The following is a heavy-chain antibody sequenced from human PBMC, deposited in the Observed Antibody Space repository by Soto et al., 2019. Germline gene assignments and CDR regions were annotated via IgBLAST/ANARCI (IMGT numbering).Heavy chain of an antibody. CDR1: GGGSISSGGYA. CDR2: IYDTGST. J-gene: IGHJ4*02. CDR3: ARYGGSGTSYFDY. D-gene: IGHD3-16*01. Sequence: QLQLQESGSGLVKPSQTLSLTCAVSGGGSISSGGYAWSWIRQPPGKGPEWIGYIYDTGSTYYNPSLKTRVXXSXDXXRNQFSLKLSSVTAADTAVYFCARYGGSGTSYFDYWGQGTLVTVSS. V-gene: IGHV4-30-2*01.